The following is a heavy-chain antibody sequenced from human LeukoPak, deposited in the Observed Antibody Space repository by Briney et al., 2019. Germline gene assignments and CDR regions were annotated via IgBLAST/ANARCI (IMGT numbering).Heavy chain of an antibody. Sequence: ASVKVSCKASGYTLDSYDINWVRQATGQGLEWMGWMNPNSYNTGYALNFQGRVTITRNTSINTAYMEVRSLRNEDTAIYYCARAVRIVGSNPLLGPFEYYFDYWGQGTLVTVSS. CDR1: GYTLDSYD. CDR2: MNPNSYNT. CDR3: ARAVRIVGSNPLLGPFEYYFDY. V-gene: IGHV1-8*02. J-gene: IGHJ4*02. D-gene: IGHD1-26*01.